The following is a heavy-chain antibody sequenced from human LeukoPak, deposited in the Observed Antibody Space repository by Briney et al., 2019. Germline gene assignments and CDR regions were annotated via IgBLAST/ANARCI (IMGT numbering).Heavy chain of an antibody. J-gene: IGHJ3*02. Sequence: ASVTVSCKASGYTFTGYYMHWVRQAPGQGLEWMGWINPNSGGTNYAQKFQGRVTMTRDTSISTAYMELSRLRSDDTAVYYCAREEAVAGNAFDIWGQGTMVTVSS. D-gene: IGHD6-19*01. CDR2: INPNSGGT. V-gene: IGHV1-2*02. CDR3: AREEAVAGNAFDI. CDR1: GYTFTGYY.